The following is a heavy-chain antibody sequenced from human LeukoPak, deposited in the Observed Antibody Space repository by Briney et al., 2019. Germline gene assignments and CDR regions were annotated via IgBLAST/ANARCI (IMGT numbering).Heavy chain of an antibody. V-gene: IGHV1-2*02. J-gene: IGHJ3*02. CDR1: GYTFNRYY. CDR2: INPNSGVT. CDR3: ARFGVVTNDAFDI. Sequence: ASVKVSCKASGYTFNRYYIHWVRQAPRQGLEWMGWINPNSGVTKYAQQFQGRVTMTWDTSVSTAFMEPYRLTSDDTAMYYCARFGVVTNDAFDIWGQGTVVTISS. D-gene: IGHD3-3*01.